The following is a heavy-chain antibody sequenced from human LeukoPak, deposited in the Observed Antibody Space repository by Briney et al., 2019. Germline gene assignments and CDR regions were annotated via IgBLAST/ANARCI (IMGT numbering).Heavy chain of an antibody. CDR1: GGSFSGYY. D-gene: IGHD3-3*01. J-gene: IGHJ5*02. CDR3: ARDSGGDYDFWSGNYAGGWFDP. V-gene: IGHV4-34*01. Sequence: SETLSLTCAVYGGSFSGYYWSWIRQPPGKGLEWIGEINHSGSTNYNPSLKSRVTISVDTSKNQFSLKLSSVTAADTAVYYCARDSGGDYDFWSGNYAGGWFDPWGQGTLVTVSS. CDR2: INHSGST.